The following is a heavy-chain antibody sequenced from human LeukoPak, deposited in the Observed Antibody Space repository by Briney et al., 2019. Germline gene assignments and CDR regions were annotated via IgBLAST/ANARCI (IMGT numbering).Heavy chain of an antibody. CDR3: AKEDYYDSSGYYFDY. D-gene: IGHD3-22*01. J-gene: IGHJ4*02. Sequence: PGGSLRLSCAASGFTFSSYGMHWVRQAPGKGLEWVAFIRYDGSNKYYADSVKGRFTISRDNSKNTLYLQMNSLRAEDTAVYYCAKEDYYDSSGYYFDYWGQGTLVTVPS. CDR1: GFTFSSYG. CDR2: IRYDGSNK. V-gene: IGHV3-30*02.